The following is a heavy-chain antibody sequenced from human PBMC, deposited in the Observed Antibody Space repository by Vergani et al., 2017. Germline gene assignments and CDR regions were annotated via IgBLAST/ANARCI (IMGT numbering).Heavy chain of an antibody. D-gene: IGHD6-13*01. V-gene: IGHV3-30*01. CDR3: ARDGGWHSSSWSEPGDY. Sequence: QVQLVESGGGVVQPGRSLRLSCAASGFTFSSYAMHWVRQAPGKGLEWVAVISYDGSNKYYAESVKGRFTISRDNSKNTLYLQMNSLRAEDTAVYYCARDGGWHSSSWSEPGDYWGQGTLVTVSS. J-gene: IGHJ4*02. CDR2: ISYDGSNK. CDR1: GFTFSSYA.